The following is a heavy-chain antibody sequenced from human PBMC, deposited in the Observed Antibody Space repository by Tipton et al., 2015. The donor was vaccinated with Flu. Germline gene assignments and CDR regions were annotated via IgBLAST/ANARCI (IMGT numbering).Heavy chain of an antibody. D-gene: IGHD6-19*01. CDR3: AREKDSSGSEYFQH. CDR1: GGSISSYY. Sequence: GLVKPSETLSLTCTVSGGSISSYYWSWIRQPAGKGLEWIGRIFTIGGTNYNPSLQSRVTMSVDTSKNQFSLRLSSVTVADTAVYYCAREKDSSGSEYFQHWGQGTLVSVSS. V-gene: IGHV4-4*07. CDR2: IFTIGGT. J-gene: IGHJ1*01.